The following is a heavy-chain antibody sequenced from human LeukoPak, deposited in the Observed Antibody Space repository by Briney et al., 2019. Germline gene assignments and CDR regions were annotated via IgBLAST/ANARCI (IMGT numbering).Heavy chain of an antibody. CDR3: AILLHCSGGRCYSGYFDY. V-gene: IGHV1-2*02. CDR1: GYTFTGYY. Sequence: ASVKVSCKASGYTFTGYYMHWVRQAPGQGLEWMGWINPNSGGTNYAQKFQGRVTMTRDTSISTAYMELSRLRSDDTAVYYCAILLHCSGGRCYSGYFDYWGQGTLVTVSS. J-gene: IGHJ4*02. D-gene: IGHD2-15*01. CDR2: INPNSGGT.